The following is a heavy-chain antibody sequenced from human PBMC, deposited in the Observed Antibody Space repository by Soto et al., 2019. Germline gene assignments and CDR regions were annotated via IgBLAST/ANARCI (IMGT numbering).Heavy chain of an antibody. D-gene: IGHD6-13*01. CDR3: ARHPERIAEIGWFYP. J-gene: IGHJ5*02. CDR1: GFTFSSYS. CDR2: ISSSSSTI. Sequence: EVQLVESGGGLVQPGGSLRLSCAASGFTFSSYSMKWVRQAPGKGLEWVSYISSSSSTIYYADSVKGRFTISRDNAKNSLYLQMNSLRAVDTAVYYCARHPERIAEIGWFYPWGQGTLVTVSS. V-gene: IGHV3-48*01.